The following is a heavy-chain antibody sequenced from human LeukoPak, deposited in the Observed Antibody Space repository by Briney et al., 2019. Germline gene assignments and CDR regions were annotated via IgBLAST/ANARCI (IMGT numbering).Heavy chain of an antibody. CDR1: GFTFSSYS. V-gene: IGHV3-30*03. Sequence: GGSLRLSCAASGFTFSSYSMNWVRQAPGKGLEWVAVISYDGSNKYYADSVKGRFTISRDNSKNTLYLQMNSLRAEDTAVYYCAREGRITIFGVVIIPQNYGMDVWGQGTTVTVSS. J-gene: IGHJ6*02. CDR2: ISYDGSNK. D-gene: IGHD3-3*01. CDR3: AREGRITIFGVVIIPQNYGMDV.